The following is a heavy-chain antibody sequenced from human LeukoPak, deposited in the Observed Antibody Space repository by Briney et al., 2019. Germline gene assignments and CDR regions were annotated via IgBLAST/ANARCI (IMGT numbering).Heavy chain of an antibody. Sequence: GGSLRLSCAASGFTISLHWMSWVRQAPGKGLEWVANIKQDGSEKNYVDSVKGRFTISRDNAKNTLYLQMNSLRAEDTAVYYCAGGISATGGGWGQGTMVTVSS. V-gene: IGHV3-7*04. CDR1: GFTISLHW. J-gene: IGHJ3*01. D-gene: IGHD6-13*01. CDR2: IKQDGSEK. CDR3: AGGISATGGG.